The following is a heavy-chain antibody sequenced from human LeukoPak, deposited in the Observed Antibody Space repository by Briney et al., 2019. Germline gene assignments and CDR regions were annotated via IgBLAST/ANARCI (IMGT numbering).Heavy chain of an antibody. CDR1: GGSFSGYY. V-gene: IGHV4-34*01. CDR3: ARHSGYRSSWYGY. Sequence: PSETLSLTCAVYGGSFSGYYWSWIRQPPGKGLEWNGENHHSGSTNYNPSLKSRVTISVDTSKNQFSLKLSSVTAADTAVYYCARHSGYRSSWYGYWGQGTLVTVSS. CDR2: NHHSGST. J-gene: IGHJ4*02. D-gene: IGHD6-13*01.